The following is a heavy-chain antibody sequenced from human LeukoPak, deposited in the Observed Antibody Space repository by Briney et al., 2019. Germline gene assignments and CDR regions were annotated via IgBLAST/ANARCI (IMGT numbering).Heavy chain of an antibody. CDR2: INPNSGGK. V-gene: IGHV1-2*02. Sequence: GASVKVSFKASGYTFTGYYMHWVRQAPGPGLEWMGWINPNSGGKNYAQKFQGRVTMTRDTSISTAYMEVSRLRSDDTAVYYCARNPGSIAAAGEADYWGQGTLVSVSS. D-gene: IGHD6-13*01. J-gene: IGHJ4*02. CDR3: ARNPGSIAAAGEADY. CDR1: GYTFTGYY.